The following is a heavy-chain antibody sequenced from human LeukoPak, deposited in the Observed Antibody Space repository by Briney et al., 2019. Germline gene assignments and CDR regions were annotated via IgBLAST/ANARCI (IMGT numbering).Heavy chain of an antibody. J-gene: IGHJ4*02. D-gene: IGHD5-18*01. CDR3: AKEGRKTGNTYGYEYDC. CDR2: INSDGSST. CDR1: GFTFSSYW. Sequence: GGSLRLSCAASGFTFSSYWMHWVRQAPGKGLVWVSRINSDGSSTSYADSVKGRFTISRDNAKNTVYLHMNNLRAEDTAVYYCAKEGRKTGNTYGYEYDCWGQGTLVTVSS. V-gene: IGHV3-74*01.